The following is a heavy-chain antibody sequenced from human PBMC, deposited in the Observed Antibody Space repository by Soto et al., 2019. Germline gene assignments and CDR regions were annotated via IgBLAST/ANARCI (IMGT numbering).Heavy chain of an antibody. D-gene: IGHD4-17*01. CDR1: NGSISDYY. J-gene: IGHJ6*02. Sequence: PSETLSLTCTVSNGSISDYYWTWIRQPPGKGLEWIGYVYYSGTTNYNPSLKRRITISVDTSKNQFSLKLTSVTAADTAVYYCARASMTTIAMDVWGQGTTVTVS. CDR3: ARASMTTIAMDV. CDR2: VYYSGTT. V-gene: IGHV4-59*01.